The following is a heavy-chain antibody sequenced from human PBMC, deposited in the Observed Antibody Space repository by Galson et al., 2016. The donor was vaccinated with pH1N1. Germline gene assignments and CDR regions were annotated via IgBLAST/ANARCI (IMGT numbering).Heavy chain of an antibody. CDR1: GYTFTAYY. CDR3: ARSICSSLSCSLFDV. CDR2: TNPNSGAT. J-gene: IGHJ4*02. V-gene: IGHV1-2*02. D-gene: IGHD2-2*01. Sequence: SVKVSCKGFGYTFTAYYLHWVRQAPGRGLEWVGWTNPNSGATVFAQNFQARVTVTRDTSIDTAYMELSSLRSDDTAIYYCARSICSSLSCSLFDVWGQGTPVTVSS.